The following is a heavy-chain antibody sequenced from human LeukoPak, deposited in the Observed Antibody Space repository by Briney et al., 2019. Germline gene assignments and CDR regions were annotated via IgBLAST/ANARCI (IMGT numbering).Heavy chain of an antibody. J-gene: IGHJ4*02. Sequence: PGGSLRLSCAGSGFTFSSYEMNWVRQAPGKGLEWVSYIRGSGTTISYADSVKGRFTISRDNAKNSLYLQMNSLRGEDTAIYYCARAAGDYVRFDYWGRGTLVTVSS. CDR1: GFTFSSYE. D-gene: IGHD4-17*01. V-gene: IGHV3-48*03. CDR3: ARAAGDYVRFDY. CDR2: IRGSGTTI.